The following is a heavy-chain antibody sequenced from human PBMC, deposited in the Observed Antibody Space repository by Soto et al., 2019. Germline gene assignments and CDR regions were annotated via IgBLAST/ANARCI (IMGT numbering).Heavy chain of an antibody. CDR1: GYTFTSYG. CDR2: ISAYNGNT. CDR3: AREGAINDIVVVPAAILRYYYYGMVV. V-gene: IGHV1-18*01. D-gene: IGHD2-2*01. J-gene: IGHJ6*02. Sequence: GASVKVSCKASGYTFTSYGISWVRQAPGQGLEWMGWISAYNGNTNYAQKLQGRVTMTTDTSTSTAYMELRSLRSDDTAAYYCAREGAINDIVVVPAAILRYYYYGMVVWGQGTTVTVSS.